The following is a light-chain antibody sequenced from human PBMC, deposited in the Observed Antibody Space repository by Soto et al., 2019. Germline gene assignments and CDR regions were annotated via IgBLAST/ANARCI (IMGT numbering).Light chain of an antibody. V-gene: IGLV1-47*01. CDR3: AAWDDRLRGVV. J-gene: IGLJ2*01. Sequence: QSVLTQPPSASGTPGQRVTISCSGSSSNIGSNYVYWYQQLPGTAPKLLIYRNNQRPSGVPDRFSGSQSGTSASLAISGLRAEDEAEYYCAAWDDRLRGVVFGGGTKLTVL. CDR2: RNN. CDR1: SSNIGSNY.